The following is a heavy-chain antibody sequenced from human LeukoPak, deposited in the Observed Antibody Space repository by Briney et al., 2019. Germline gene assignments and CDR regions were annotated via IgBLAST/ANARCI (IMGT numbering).Heavy chain of an antibody. CDR2: IYYSGST. CDR3: ARDGYGDYVFDY. V-gene: IGHV4-59*01. J-gene: IGHJ4*02. Sequence: SETLSLTCTVSGGSISSYYWSWIRQPPGKGLEWIGYIYYSGSTNYNPSLKSRVTISVDTSKNQFSLKLSSVTAADTAVYYCARDGYGDYVFDYWAREPWSPSPQ. CDR1: GGSISSYY. D-gene: IGHD4-17*01.